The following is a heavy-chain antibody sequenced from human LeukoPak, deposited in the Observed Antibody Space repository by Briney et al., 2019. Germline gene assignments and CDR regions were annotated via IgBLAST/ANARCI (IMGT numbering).Heavy chain of an antibody. CDR1: GGTFSSYA. Sequence: GASVEVSCKASGGTFSSYAISWVRQAPGQGLEWMGRIIPILGIANYAQKFQGRVTITADKSTSTAYMELSSLRSEDTAVYYCAREGYYDSSGSSSDWFDPWGQGTLVTVSS. CDR3: AREGYYDSSGSSSDWFDP. CDR2: IIPILGIA. J-gene: IGHJ5*02. V-gene: IGHV1-69*04. D-gene: IGHD3-22*01.